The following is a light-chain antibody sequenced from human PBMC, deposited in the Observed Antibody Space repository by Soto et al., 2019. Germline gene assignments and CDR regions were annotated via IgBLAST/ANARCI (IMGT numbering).Light chain of an antibody. V-gene: IGKV3-20*01. CDR1: QSVSSSY. CDR3: QQYGSSPRYT. CDR2: GAS. J-gene: IGKJ2*01. Sequence: EIVLTQSPGTLSLSPGERATLSCRASQSVSSSYLAWYQQKPGQAPRLLIYGASSRATGIPDRFSGSGSGTEFTLTISSLEPEDFAVYYCQQYGSSPRYTFGQGTKLDIK.